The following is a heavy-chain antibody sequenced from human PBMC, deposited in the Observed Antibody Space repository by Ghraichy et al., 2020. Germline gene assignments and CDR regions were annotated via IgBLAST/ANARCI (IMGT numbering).Heavy chain of an antibody. D-gene: IGHD1-26*01. V-gene: IGHV3-15*01. J-gene: IGHJ4*02. CDR3: TTEYGGSYPDY. CDR2: IKSKTDGGTT. CDR1: GFTFSNAW. Sequence: GGSLRLSCAASGFTFSNAWMSWVRQAPGKGLEWVDRIKSKTDGGTTDYAAPVKGRFTISRDDSKNTLYLQMNSLKTEDTAVYYCTTEYGGSYPDYWGQGTLVTVSS.